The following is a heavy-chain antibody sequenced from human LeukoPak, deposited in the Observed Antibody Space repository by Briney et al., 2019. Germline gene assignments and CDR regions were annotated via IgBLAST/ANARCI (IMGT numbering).Heavy chain of an antibody. CDR3: ASDSYSPEYFQH. CDR1: GFTFSTYG. J-gene: IGHJ1*01. D-gene: IGHD2-15*01. CDR2: IGTSSSTI. V-gene: IGHV3-48*01. Sequence: HTGGSLRLSCAASGFTFSTYGMNWVRQAPGKGLEWISYIGTSSSTIYYADSVKGRFTISRDNSKNTLYLQMNSLRAEDTAVYYCASDSYSPEYFQHWGQGTLVTVSS.